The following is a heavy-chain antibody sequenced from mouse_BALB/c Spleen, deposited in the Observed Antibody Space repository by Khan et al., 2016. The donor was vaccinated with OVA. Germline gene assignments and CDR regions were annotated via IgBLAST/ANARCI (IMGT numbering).Heavy chain of an antibody. D-gene: IGHD2-3*01. CDR3: TRPAYDGYYDY. J-gene: IGHJ2*01. Sequence: QVQLKQSGPEVVRPGVSVKISCKGSGYTFTDYAMHWVKQSHAKSLEWIGLISTYSGNTKYKQKFKGKATMTVDKSSTTAYMELASLTTEDSAIYYGTRPAYDGYYDYWGQGTTLTVSS. CDR1: GYTFTDYA. CDR2: ISTYSGNT. V-gene: IGHV1S137*01.